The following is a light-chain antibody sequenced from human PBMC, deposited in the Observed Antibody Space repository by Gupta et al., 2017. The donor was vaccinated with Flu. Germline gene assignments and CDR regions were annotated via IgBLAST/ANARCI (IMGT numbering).Light chain of an antibody. V-gene: IGKV6-21*01. CDR1: QNIDDK. J-gene: IGKJ4*01. CDR3: QQTNNLPFT. Sequence: VLTQSPDFQSVTPKEKVILTCRASQNIDDKLHWYQQRGDQSPRLLIKYSSQALSGVPSRFSGSGFGTLFTLTVDSLEAEDAATYYCQQTNNLPFTFGGGTKVEI. CDR2: YSS.